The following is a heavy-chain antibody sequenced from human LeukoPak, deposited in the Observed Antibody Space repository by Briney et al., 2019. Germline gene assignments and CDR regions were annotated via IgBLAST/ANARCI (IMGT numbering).Heavy chain of an antibody. CDR1: GGSISSYY. CDR2: IYYSGST. D-gene: IGHD2-2*01. J-gene: IGHJ4*02. V-gene: IGHV4-59*08. Sequence: SETLSLTCTVSGGSISSYYWSWIRQPPGKGLEWIGYIYYSGSTDYNPSLKSRVTISVDTSKSQFSLKLSSVTAADTAVYYCARHSTTSSDYWGQGTLVTVSS. CDR3: ARHSTTSSDY.